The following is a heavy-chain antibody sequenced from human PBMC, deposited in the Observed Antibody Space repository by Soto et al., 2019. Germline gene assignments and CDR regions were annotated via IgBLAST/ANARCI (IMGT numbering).Heavy chain of an antibody. Sequence: SETLSLTCTVSGGSISSSSYYWGWIRQPPGKGLEWIGSIYYSGSTYYNPSLKSRVTISVDTSKNQFSLKLSSVTAADTTVYYCARQIGSVGVDYFDYWGQGTLVTVSS. V-gene: IGHV4-39*01. CDR3: ARQIGSVGVDYFDY. J-gene: IGHJ4*02. CDR1: GGSISSSSYY. CDR2: IYYSGST. D-gene: IGHD1-26*01.